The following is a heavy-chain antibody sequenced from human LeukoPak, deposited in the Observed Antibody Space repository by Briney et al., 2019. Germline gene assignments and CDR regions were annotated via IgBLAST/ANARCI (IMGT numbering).Heavy chain of an antibody. V-gene: IGHV3-30*03. D-gene: IGHD1-26*01. J-gene: IGHJ4*02. CDR3: ASSWELHF. Sequence: GGSLRLSCAASGFTFSSYGMHWVRQAPGKGLEWVAVISYDGSNKYYADSVKGRFTISRDNSKNTLYLQMDSLRAEDTAVYYCASSWELHFWGQGTLVTVSS. CDR2: ISYDGSNK. CDR1: GFTFSSYG.